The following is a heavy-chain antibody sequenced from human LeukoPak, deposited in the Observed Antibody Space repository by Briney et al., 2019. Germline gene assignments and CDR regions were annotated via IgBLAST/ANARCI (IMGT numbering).Heavy chain of an antibody. D-gene: IGHD4-17*01. CDR2: MSNSGENT. V-gene: IGHV3-30*18. CDR3: AKGGASVTRYVDY. J-gene: IGHJ4*02. Sequence: PGGSLRLSCAASGFTFSNYGMHWVRQAPGKGLEWVGIMSNSGENTFYGEAVKGRFTISRDNSQNTLYLQMNSLRPEDTAVYYCAKGGASVTRYVDYWGQGTLVTVSS. CDR1: GFTFSNYG.